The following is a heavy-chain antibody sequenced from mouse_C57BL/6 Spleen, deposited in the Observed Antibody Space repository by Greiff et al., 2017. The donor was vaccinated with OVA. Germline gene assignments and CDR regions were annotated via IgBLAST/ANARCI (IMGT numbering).Heavy chain of an antibody. Sequence: EVQLMESGPGLVKPSQSLSLTCSVTGYSITSGYYWNWIRQFPGNKLEWMGYISYDGSNNYNPSLKKRISITRDTSKNQFFLKLNSVTTEDTATYYCASEGDYDGGWVAYWGQGTLVTVSA. J-gene: IGHJ3*01. CDR1: GYSITSGYY. CDR2: ISYDGSN. V-gene: IGHV3-6*01. CDR3: ASEGDYDGGWVAY. D-gene: IGHD2-4*01.